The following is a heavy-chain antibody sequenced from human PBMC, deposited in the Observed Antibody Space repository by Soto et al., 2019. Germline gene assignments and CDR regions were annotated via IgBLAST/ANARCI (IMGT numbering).Heavy chain of an antibody. CDR3: AILSRIAAASTYYYGRYV. CDR2: IDPSDSYT. Sequence: PGESLKISCKGSGYSFTSYWISWVRQMPGKGLEWMGRIDPSDSYTNYSPSFQGHVTISADKSISTAYLQWSSLKASDTAMYYCAILSRIAAASTYYYGRYVWGRGTRVTVSS. V-gene: IGHV5-10-1*01. CDR1: GYSFTSYW. D-gene: IGHD6-13*01. J-gene: IGHJ6*02.